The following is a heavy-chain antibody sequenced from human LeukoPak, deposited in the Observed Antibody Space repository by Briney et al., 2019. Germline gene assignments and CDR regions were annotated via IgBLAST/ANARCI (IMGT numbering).Heavy chain of an antibody. V-gene: IGHV3-30-3*01. CDR3: ARWSYGGNSDFDY. CDR2: ISYDGSNK. Sequence: PGGSLRLSCAASGFTFSSYAMHWVRQAPGKGPEWVAVISYDGSNKYYADSVKGRFTISRDNSKNTLYLQMNSLRAEDTAVYYCARWSYGGNSDFDYWGQGTLVTVSS. CDR1: GFTFSSYA. J-gene: IGHJ4*02. D-gene: IGHD4-23*01.